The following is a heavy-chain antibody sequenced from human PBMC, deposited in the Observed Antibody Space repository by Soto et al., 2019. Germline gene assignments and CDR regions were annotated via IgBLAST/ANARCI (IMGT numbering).Heavy chain of an antibody. D-gene: IGHD3-22*01. CDR1: GFTFSSYG. V-gene: IGHV3-33*01. CDR3: ARDPAEARYYYDSSGSFDY. CDR2: IWYDGSNK. J-gene: IGHJ4*02. Sequence: GGSLRLSCAASGFTFSSYGMHWVRQAPGKGLEWVAVIWYDGSNKYYADSVKGRFTISRDNSKNTLYLQMNSLRAEDTAVYYCARDPAEARYYYDSSGSFDYWGQGTLVTVSS.